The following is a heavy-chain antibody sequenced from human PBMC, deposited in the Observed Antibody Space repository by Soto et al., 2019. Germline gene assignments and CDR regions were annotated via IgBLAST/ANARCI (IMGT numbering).Heavy chain of an antibody. Sequence: ASVKVSCKASGYTFTDYYMHWVRQAPGHGLEWVGCINSYSGATNFAQKFQGRVTMTRETSITTAYMELNRLTSDDTAVHYCARGGAHCSNGVCLGQYWGQGTLVTVSS. CDR3: ARGGAHCSNGVCLGQY. CDR2: INSYSGAT. CDR1: GYTFTDYY. J-gene: IGHJ4*02. V-gene: IGHV1-2*02. D-gene: IGHD2-8*01.